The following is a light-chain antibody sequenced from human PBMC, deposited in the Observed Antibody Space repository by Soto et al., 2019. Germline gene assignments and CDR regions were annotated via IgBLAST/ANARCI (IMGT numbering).Light chain of an antibody. CDR1: QGISSA. Sequence: IQMTQSPSSLSASIGDRVTITCRASQGISSALAWYQQKPGKPPKFLIYDASSLQSGVPSRFSGSGFGTEFTLIISSPQPDDFATYYCQQYNSFWTFGQGTKVEIK. V-gene: IGKV1-13*02. CDR3: QQYNSFWT. CDR2: DAS. J-gene: IGKJ1*01.